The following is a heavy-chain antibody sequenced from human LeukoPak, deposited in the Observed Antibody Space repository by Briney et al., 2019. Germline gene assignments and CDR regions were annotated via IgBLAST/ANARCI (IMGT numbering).Heavy chain of an antibody. V-gene: IGHV4-30-4*01. CDR1: GGSISSGDYY. CDR2: IYYSGST. Sequence: SETLSLTCTVSGGSISSGDYYWSWIRQPPGTGLEWIGYIYYSGSTYYTPSLRGRVTISVDTSKNQFSLNLSSVTAADTAVYYCARAPKQSSSFNFDYWGQGTLVTVSS. D-gene: IGHD6-6*01. CDR3: ARAPKQSSSFNFDY. J-gene: IGHJ4*02.